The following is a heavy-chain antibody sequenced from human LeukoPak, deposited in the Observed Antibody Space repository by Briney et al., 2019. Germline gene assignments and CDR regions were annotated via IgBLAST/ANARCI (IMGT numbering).Heavy chain of an antibody. CDR1: GFTFSSYS. J-gene: IGHJ3*02. Sequence: TGGSLRLSCAASGFTFSSYSMNWVRQAPGKGLEWVSSIVTSTNYKHYADSVKGRFTISRDNAENSLYLQMTSLRAEDTALYYCARGGFHDYDILTAYYTDSIDIWGLGTMVTVSS. V-gene: IGHV3-21*01. CDR2: IVTSTNYK. CDR3: ARGGFHDYDILTAYYTDSIDI. D-gene: IGHD3-9*01.